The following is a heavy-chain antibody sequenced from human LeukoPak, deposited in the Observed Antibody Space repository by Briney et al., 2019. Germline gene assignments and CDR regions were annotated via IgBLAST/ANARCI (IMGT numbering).Heavy chain of an antibody. CDR1: GYTFTSYY. D-gene: IGHD3-10*01. Sequence: ASVKVSCKASGYTFTSYYMHWVRQAPGQGLEWMGIINPSGGSTSYAQKFQGRVTMTRNTSISTAYMELSSLRSEDTAVYYCARAAYYYGSGSHIGDYWGQGTLVTVSS. CDR3: ARAAYYYGSGSHIGDY. V-gene: IGHV1-46*01. CDR2: INPSGGST. J-gene: IGHJ4*02.